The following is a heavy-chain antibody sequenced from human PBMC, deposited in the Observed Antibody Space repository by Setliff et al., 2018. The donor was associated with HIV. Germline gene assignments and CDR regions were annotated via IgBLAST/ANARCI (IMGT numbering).Heavy chain of an antibody. CDR2: IYHSGNT. J-gene: IGHJ4*02. V-gene: IGHV4-38-2*02. Sequence: SETLSLTCTVSGYSISSDYWWGWIRQPPGKGLEWIGSIYHSGNTYYNPSLKSRVIISVDMSKYQFSLKLTSVTAADTAVFYCAKSVMTTTNYFDYWGPGTLVTVSS. CDR1: GYSISSDYW. CDR3: AKSVMTTTNYFDY. D-gene: IGHD4-4*01.